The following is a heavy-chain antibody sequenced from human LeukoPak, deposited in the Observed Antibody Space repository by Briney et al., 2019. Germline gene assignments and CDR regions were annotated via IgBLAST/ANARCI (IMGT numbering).Heavy chain of an antibody. V-gene: IGHV1-2*02. D-gene: IGHD5-12*01. CDR1: GYTFSPFY. CDR2: LRPDTGAT. J-gene: IGHJ4*02. CDR3: ARVDTVGTVNPFY. Sequence: VASVKVSCKTSGYTFSPFYIHWVRQVPGQGLEWMGWLRPDTGATNFPQNFLGRVTMTGDTSISTAYMELSRLRPDDTAVYYCARVDTVGTVNPFYWGQGTLVTVSS.